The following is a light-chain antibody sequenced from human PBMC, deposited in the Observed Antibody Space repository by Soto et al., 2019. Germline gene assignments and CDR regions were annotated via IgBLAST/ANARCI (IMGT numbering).Light chain of an antibody. CDR1: QSVNSNY. Sequence: EIVLTQSPGTLSLSPGERATLSCMASQSVNSNYLAWYQQKPGQAPKVLIYRASSRATGIPDRFSGSGSGTDFTLTISRLEPEDFAVYYCQQYGSSPLTFGGGTKVDIK. V-gene: IGKV3-20*01. CDR2: RAS. CDR3: QQYGSSPLT. J-gene: IGKJ4*01.